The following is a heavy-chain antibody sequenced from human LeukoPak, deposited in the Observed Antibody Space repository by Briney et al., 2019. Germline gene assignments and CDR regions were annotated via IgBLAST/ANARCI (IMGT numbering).Heavy chain of an antibody. J-gene: IGHJ4*02. Sequence: PGGSLRLSCAASGFTFSNYWMHWVRQAPGKGLEWVSAISGSGGSTYYADSVKGRFTISRDNSKDTLYLQMNSLRAEDTAVYYCAKAPRITMIVVVRLGGWYFDYWGQGTLVTVSS. D-gene: IGHD3-22*01. CDR2: ISGSGGST. CDR3: AKAPRITMIVVVRLGGWYFDY. CDR1: GFTFSNYW. V-gene: IGHV3-23*01.